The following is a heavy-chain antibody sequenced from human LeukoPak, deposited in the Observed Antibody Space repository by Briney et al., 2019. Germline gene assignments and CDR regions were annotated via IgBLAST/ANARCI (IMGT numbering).Heavy chain of an antibody. CDR1: GFTFSSYS. Sequence: NSGGSLRLSCAASGFTFSSYSMNWVRQAPGKGLEWVSSISSSSSYIYYADSVKGRFTISRDNAKNSLYLQMNSLRAEDTAVYYCARILGIVVVPALDYWGQGTLVTVSS. D-gene: IGHD2-2*01. V-gene: IGHV3-21*01. CDR3: ARILGIVVVPALDY. J-gene: IGHJ4*02. CDR2: ISSSSSYI.